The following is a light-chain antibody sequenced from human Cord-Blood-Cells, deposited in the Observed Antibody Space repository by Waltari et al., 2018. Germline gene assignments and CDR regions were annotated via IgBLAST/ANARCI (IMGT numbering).Light chain of an antibody. V-gene: IGLV4-69*01. Sequence: QLVLTQSPSASASLGASVKLTCTLSSGHSSYAIAWHQQQPEKGPRYLMKLNSDGSHSKGDGIPVRFSGSSSVAERYLTISSRQSEDESDYYCQTWGTGVWVFGGGTKLTVL. CDR2: LNSDGSH. CDR1: SGHSSYA. J-gene: IGLJ3*02. CDR3: QTWGTGVWV.